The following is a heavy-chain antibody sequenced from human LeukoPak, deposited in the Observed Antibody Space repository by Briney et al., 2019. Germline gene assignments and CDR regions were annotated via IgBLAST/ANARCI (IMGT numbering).Heavy chain of an antibody. V-gene: IGHV4-39*01. J-gene: IGHJ4*02. CDR1: GGSISSRSYY. Sequence: SETLSLTCTVSGGSISSRSYYWGWIRQPPGKGLEWIGSIYYSGSTYYNPSRKSRVTRSVDTSKNQFSLKLSSVTAADTAVYYCARPKPDSSGYYSFDYWGQGTLVTVSS. CDR3: ARPKPDSSGYYSFDY. D-gene: IGHD3-22*01. CDR2: IYYSGST.